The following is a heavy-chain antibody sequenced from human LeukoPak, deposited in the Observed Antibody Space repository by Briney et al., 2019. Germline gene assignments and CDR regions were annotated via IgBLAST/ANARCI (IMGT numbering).Heavy chain of an antibody. CDR2: IYTSGST. D-gene: IGHD4-17*01. J-gene: IGHJ6*03. CDR3: ASGPLTVPTNYYYYYMDV. CDR1: GGSISSYY. Sequence: LSETLSLTCTVSGGSISSYYWSWIRQPAGKGLEWIGRIYTSGSTNYNPSLKSRVTMSVDTSKNQFSLKLSSVTAADTAVYYCASGPLTVPTNYYYYYMDVWGKGTTVTISS. V-gene: IGHV4-4*07.